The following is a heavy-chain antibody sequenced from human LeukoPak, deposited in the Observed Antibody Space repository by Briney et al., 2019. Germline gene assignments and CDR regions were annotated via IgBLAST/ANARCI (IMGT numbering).Heavy chain of an antibody. CDR2: IYTSVST. Sequence: SETLSLTCTVSGASISSNYWTWIRQPPGKGLERIGYIYTSVSTIYNPSLTSRLTMSLDTSKNQFSLKLSSVTAADTAVYYCARHYYYDSVDIWGQGTMVTVSS. J-gene: IGHJ3*02. D-gene: IGHD3-22*01. CDR1: GASISSNY. V-gene: IGHV4-4*09. CDR3: ARHYYYDSVDI.